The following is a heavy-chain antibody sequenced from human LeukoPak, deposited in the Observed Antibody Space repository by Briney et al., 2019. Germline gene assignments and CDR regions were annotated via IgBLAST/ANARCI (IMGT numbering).Heavy chain of an antibody. CDR3: AKDSSASFYCGGGACYSNY. D-gene: IGHD2-15*01. CDR1: GFTFSSYA. CDR2: ISNSDDGR. V-gene: IGHV3-23*01. J-gene: IGHJ4*02. Sequence: GGSLRLSCAASGFTFSSYAMSWVRQAPGKGLEWVSAISNSDDGRYYADSAKGRFTISRDNSKNTLYLQMNSLRTEDTAVYYCAKDSSASFYCGGGACYSNYWGQETLVTVSS.